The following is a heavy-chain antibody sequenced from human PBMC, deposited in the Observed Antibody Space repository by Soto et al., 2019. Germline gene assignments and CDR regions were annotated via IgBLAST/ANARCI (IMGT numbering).Heavy chain of an antibody. V-gene: IGHV4-39*01. J-gene: IGHJ3*02. CDR2: INHSGST. CDR1: GGSISSSSYY. CDR3: ARHGSGSGYDWAAFDI. Sequence: SETLSLTCIVSGGSISSSSYYWGWIRQPPGKGLEWIGSINHSGSTHSNPSLKSRVTISVDTSKNQFSLKLSSVTAADTAVYYCARHGSGSGYDWAAFDIWGQGTMVTVSS. D-gene: IGHD5-12*01.